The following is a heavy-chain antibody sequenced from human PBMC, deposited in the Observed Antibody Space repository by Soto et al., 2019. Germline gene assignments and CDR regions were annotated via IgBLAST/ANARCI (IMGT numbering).Heavy chain of an antibody. Sequence: VGSLRLSCVASGFTFISSFMGWVRQAPGKGLEWVANINQDGGGTYYVDSVEGRFTISRDNAKDSLYLQMNSLRGEDTAVYYCARYFRGSGRYFFDYWGQGTLVTVSS. CDR2: INQDGGGT. CDR1: GFTFISSF. V-gene: IGHV3-7*03. D-gene: IGHD6-19*01. CDR3: ARYFRGSGRYFFDY. J-gene: IGHJ4*02.